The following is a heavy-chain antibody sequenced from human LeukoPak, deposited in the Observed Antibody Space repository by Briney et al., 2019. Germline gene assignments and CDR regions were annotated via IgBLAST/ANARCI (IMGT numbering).Heavy chain of an antibody. D-gene: IGHD6-13*01. CDR2: IIPIFGTA. CDR3: ASGSSSSWSHYYYYYYMDV. J-gene: IGHJ6*03. V-gene: IGHV1-69*05. CDR1: GGTFSSYA. Sequence: SVKVSCKASGGTFSSYAISCVRQAPGQGLEWMGGIIPIFGTANYAQKFQGRVTITTDESTSTAYMELSSLRSEDTAVYYCASGSSSSWSHYYYYYYMDVWGKGTTVTVSS.